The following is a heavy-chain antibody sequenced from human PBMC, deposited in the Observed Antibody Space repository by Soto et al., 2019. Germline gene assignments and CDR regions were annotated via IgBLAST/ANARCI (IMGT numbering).Heavy chain of an antibody. V-gene: IGHV4-34*01. J-gene: IGHJ4*02. Sequence: SETLSLTCAVRGGSLNGNYWGWIRQPPGKRPEWIGEINPSGSTNYNSSLRSRVTISLDTSKNQFSLKLSSVTAADTAVYYCARERDSLLAASYYFDYWGQGTVVTVSS. CDR2: INPSGST. D-gene: IGHD6-19*01. CDR3: ARERDSLLAASYYFDY. CDR1: GGSLNGNY.